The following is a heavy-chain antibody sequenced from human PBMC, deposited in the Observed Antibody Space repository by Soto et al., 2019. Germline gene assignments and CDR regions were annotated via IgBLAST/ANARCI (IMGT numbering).Heavy chain of an antibody. J-gene: IGHJ6*02. V-gene: IGHV1-18*01. Sequence: QVQLVQSGAEVKNPGASVKVSCKASGYTFTRYGIGWARQAPGQGLEWMGWINTYNGNTNYAQQGQCRVTLTTDTSTSTAYMELRSLRSNDTAIYYCAMVDVYVTPSPQDVWGQGTTVIVSS. CDR3: AMVDVYVTPSPQDV. D-gene: IGHD3-16*01. CDR1: GYTFTRYG. CDR2: INTYNGNT.